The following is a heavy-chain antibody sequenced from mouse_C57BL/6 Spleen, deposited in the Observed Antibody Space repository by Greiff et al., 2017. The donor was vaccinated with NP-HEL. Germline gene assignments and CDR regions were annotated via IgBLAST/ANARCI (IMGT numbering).Heavy chain of an antibody. CDR3: ARDYGSSYVRAMDY. D-gene: IGHD1-1*01. Sequence: PGASVKLSCKASGYTFTSYWMQWVKQRPGQGLEWIGEIDPSDSYTNYNQKFKGKATLTVDTSSSTAYMQLSSLTSEDSAVYYCARDYGSSYVRAMDYWGQGTSVTVSS. CDR1: GYTFTSYW. V-gene: IGHV1-50*01. J-gene: IGHJ4*01. CDR2: IDPSDSYT.